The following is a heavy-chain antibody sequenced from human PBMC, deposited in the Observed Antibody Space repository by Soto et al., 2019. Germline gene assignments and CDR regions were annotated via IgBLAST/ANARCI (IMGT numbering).Heavy chain of an antibody. J-gene: IGHJ6*02. Sequence: PGESLKISFKGTGYKSSNQWICWVRQMPVKGLEWMGRIDLSDSYTNYSPSFQGHVTISADKSISTAYLQWSSLKASDTAMYYCARPRVSGFKPLEGMEVWGQGTTLAVSS. V-gene: IGHV5-10-1*01. CDR2: IDLSDSYT. CDR3: ARPRVSGFKPLEGMEV. D-gene: IGHD1-1*01. CDR1: GYKSSNQW.